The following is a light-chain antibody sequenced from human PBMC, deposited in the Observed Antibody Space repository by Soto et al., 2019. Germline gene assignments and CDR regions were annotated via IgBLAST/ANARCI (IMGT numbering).Light chain of an antibody. V-gene: IGKV1-16*01. CDR3: QQYNSYSRT. Sequence: DIQMTQSPSSLSASVGDRVTITCRASQSISKYLNWYQQEPGKAPKLLIYGASSLQSGVPFRFSGSGSGTEFTLTINSLQPDDFATYFCQQYNSYSRTFGQGTKVDI. CDR2: GAS. CDR1: QSISKY. J-gene: IGKJ1*01.